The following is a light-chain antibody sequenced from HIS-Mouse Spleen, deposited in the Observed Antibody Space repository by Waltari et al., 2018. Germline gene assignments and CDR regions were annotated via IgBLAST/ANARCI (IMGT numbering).Light chain of an antibody. CDR2: DDS. V-gene: IGLV3-21*03. CDR1: NIGSKS. Sequence: SYVLTQPPSVSVAPGKTARITCGGNNIGSKSVHWYQQKPGQAPVLVVYDDSNRPSGIPERFSGSNSGNTATLTICRFEAGDEADYYCQVCDSSSDHVVFGGGTKLTVL. CDR3: QVCDSSSDHVV. J-gene: IGLJ2*01.